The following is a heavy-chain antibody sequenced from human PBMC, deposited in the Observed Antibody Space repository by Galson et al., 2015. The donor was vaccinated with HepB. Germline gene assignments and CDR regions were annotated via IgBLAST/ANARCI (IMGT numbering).Heavy chain of an antibody. CDR2: ISSSSSYT. D-gene: IGHD4-23*01. V-gene: IGHV3-11*06. CDR3: ARVGNSVSFPWTFDY. Sequence: SLRLSCAASGFTFSDYYMSWIRQAPGKGLEWVSYISSSSSYTNYADSVKGRFTISRDNAKNSLYLQMNSLRAEDTAVYYCARVGNSVSFPWTFDYWGQGTLVTVSS. CDR1: GFTFSDYY. J-gene: IGHJ4*02.